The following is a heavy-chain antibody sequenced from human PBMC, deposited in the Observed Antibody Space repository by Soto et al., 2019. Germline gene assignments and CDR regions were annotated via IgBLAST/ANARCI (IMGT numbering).Heavy chain of an antibody. CDR1: GFTLGTYG. CDR3: AKEFFDSSGFYPSLDALDI. Sequence: VQLVESGGGLVQPGRSLTITCAASGFTLGTYGMHWVRQAPGKGLEWVAVISNDGGDKYYSDSVMGRFTISRDNSKNTLFLQMNSLRAEDTAVYFCAKEFFDSSGFYPSLDALDIWGQGTVVTVSS. D-gene: IGHD3-22*01. J-gene: IGHJ3*02. CDR2: ISNDGGDK. V-gene: IGHV3-30*18.